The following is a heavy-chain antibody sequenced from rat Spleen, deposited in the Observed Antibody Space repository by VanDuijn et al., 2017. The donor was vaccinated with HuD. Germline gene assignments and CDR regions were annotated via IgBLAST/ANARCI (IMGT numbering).Heavy chain of an antibody. Sequence: EVKLVESGGGLVQPGRSLKLSCAASGFTFDDYGMAWVRQAPKNGLEWVASISWDGSSTYYPDSVKGRFTISRDNAKNALYLQMNNLRSQDTALYYCTRGGYGGYGGSFDYWGQGVMVTVSS. CDR3: TRGGYGGYGGSFDY. D-gene: IGHD1-11*01. CDR1: GFTFDDYG. V-gene: IGHV5-36*01. CDR2: ISWDGSST. J-gene: IGHJ2*01.